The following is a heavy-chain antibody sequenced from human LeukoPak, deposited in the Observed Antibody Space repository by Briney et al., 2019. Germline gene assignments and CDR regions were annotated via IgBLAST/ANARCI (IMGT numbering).Heavy chain of an antibody. D-gene: IGHD4-17*01. CDR3: TRNNGGYYGYDY. J-gene: IGHJ4*02. CDR2: IRSKAYGGTT. CDR1: GFTFGDYV. V-gene: IGHV3-49*03. Sequence: SLRLSCTASGFTFGDYVMSWFRQAPGKGLEWIGFIRSKAYGGTTEYAASVKGRFTISRDDSKSIAYLQVKSLKTEDTAVYYCTRNNGGYYGYDYWGQGTLVTVSS.